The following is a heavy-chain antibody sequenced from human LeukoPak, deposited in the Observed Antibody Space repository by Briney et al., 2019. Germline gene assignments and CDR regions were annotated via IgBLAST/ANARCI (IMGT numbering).Heavy chain of an antibody. CDR1: GFTFSSYW. D-gene: IGHD6-19*01. Sequence: GGSLRLSCAASGFTFSSYWMSWVRQAPGKGLEWVANIKQDGSEKYYVDSVKGRFTISRDNAKNSLYLQMNSLRAEDTAVYYCAKDVGGIAVAGTGHFYWGQGTLVTVSS. V-gene: IGHV3-7*01. CDR2: IKQDGSEK. J-gene: IGHJ4*02. CDR3: AKDVGGIAVAGTGHFY.